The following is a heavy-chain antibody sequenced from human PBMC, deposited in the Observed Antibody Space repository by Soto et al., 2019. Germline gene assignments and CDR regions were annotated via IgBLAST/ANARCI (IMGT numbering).Heavy chain of an antibody. CDR1: GFTFTSSA. CDR3: AGSSGHTTRDAFDI. V-gene: IGHV1-58*01. D-gene: IGHD3-22*01. J-gene: IGHJ3*02. CDR2: IVVGRGNT. Sequence: QMQLVQSGPEVKKPGTSVKGSCKASGFTFTSSALQGVRQARGQRLAWIGWIVVGRGNTNYAQKFQERVTITRDMSTSTAYMELSSLRSADTAVYYCAGSSGHTTRDAFDIWGQGTMVTVSS.